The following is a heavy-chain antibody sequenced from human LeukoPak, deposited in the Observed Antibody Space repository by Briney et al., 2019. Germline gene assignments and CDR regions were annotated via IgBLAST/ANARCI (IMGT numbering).Heavy chain of an antibody. CDR1: GFTFSSFW. J-gene: IGHJ6*02. V-gene: IGHV3-7*03. CDR2: IKGDGSEK. CDR3: ARGKGITIFGVAPHYYGMDV. D-gene: IGHD3-3*01. Sequence: GGSLRLSCAASGFTFSSFWMSWVRQAPGKGLEWVANIKGDGSEKYYVDSVKGRFTISRDIAKNSLFLQMNSLRAGDTAVYSCARGKGITIFGVAPHYYGMDVWGQGTTVTVSS.